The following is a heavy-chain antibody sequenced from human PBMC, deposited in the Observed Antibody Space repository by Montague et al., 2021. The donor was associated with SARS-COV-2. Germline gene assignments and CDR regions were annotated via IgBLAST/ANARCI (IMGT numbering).Heavy chain of an antibody. CDR3: ARDLAGYHGSGSYGGMDV. CDR1: GGSISSSSYY. V-gene: IGHV4-39*07. J-gene: IGHJ6*02. Sequence: SETLSLTCTVSGGSISSSSYYWGWIRQPPGKGLEWIGSIYYSGSTYYNPSLKSRVTISVDTSKNQFSLKLSSVTAADTAVYYCARDLAGYHGSGSYGGMDVWGQGTTVTVSS. D-gene: IGHD3-10*01. CDR2: IYYSGST.